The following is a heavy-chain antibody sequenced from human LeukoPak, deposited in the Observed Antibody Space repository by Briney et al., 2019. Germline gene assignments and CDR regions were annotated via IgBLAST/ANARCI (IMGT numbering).Heavy chain of an antibody. Sequence: GGSLRLSCAGSGFTVSDYYMTWIRQAPGKGLEWVSYITGSGSIYYADSVKGRFTISRDNAKNSLYLQMNSLRAEDTAVYYCAKPYYYDSSGYVVWGRGTLVTVSS. CDR1: GFTVSDYY. CDR3: AKPYYYDSSGYVV. V-gene: IGHV3-11*01. J-gene: IGHJ4*02. CDR2: ITGSGSI. D-gene: IGHD3-22*01.